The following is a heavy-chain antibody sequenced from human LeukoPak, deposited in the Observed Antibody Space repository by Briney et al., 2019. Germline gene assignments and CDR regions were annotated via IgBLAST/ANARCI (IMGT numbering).Heavy chain of an antibody. V-gene: IGHV5-51*01. D-gene: IGHD4-23*01. CDR2: IYPGDSDT. CDR1: GYSFTSYW. J-gene: IGHJ4*02. CDR3: ARLLLDYGGNSGLDY. Sequence: GESLKISCKGSGYSFTSYWIGWVRQMPGKGLEWMGIIYPGDSDTRYSPSFQGQVTISADKSISTAYLQWSSLKASDTAMYYCARLLLDYGGNSGLDYWGQGTLVTVSS.